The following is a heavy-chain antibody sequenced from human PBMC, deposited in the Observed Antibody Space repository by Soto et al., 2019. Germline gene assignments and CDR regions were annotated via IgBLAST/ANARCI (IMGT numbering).Heavy chain of an antibody. J-gene: IGHJ6*03. D-gene: IGHD2-2*01. CDR3: ASGVGIPAASYYYYMDV. CDR1: GYTFTSYG. V-gene: IGHV1-18*01. Sequence: GASVKVSCKASGYTFTSYGISWVRQAPGQGLEWMGWISAYNGNTNYAQKLQGRVTMTTDTSTSTAYMELRSLRSDDTAVYYCASGVGIPAASYYYYMDVWGKGTTVTVSS. CDR2: ISAYNGNT.